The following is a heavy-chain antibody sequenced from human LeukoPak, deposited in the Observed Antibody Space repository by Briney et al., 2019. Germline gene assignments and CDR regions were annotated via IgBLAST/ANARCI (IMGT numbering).Heavy chain of an antibody. V-gene: IGHV3-74*01. CDR1: GFTFNSFW. Sequence: AGGSLRLSCAASGFTFNSFWMHWVRQAPGKGLVWVSRINTEGSSTIYADSVKGRFTISRDNAKNTLYLQMNSLRAEDTAVYYCARDLSNIGGPGYWGQGTLVTVSS. D-gene: IGHD2/OR15-2a*01. J-gene: IGHJ4*02. CDR3: ARDLSNIGGPGY. CDR2: INTEGSST.